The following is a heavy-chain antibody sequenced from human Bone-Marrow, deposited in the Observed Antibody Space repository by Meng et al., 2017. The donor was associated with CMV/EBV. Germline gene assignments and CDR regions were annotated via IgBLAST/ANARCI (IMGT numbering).Heavy chain of an antibody. CDR1: GFTFSSYW. D-gene: IGHD3-3*01. CDR2: IKQDGSEK. J-gene: IGHJ6*02. V-gene: IGHV3-7*01. CDR3: VRGYYDFWSGGGGMDV. Sequence: GESLKISCAASGFTFSSYWMSWVRQAPGKGLEWVANIKQDGSEKYYVDSVKGRFTISRDNAKNSLYLQMNSLRAEDTAVYYCVRGYYDFWSGGGGMDVWGQRTTVTFSS.